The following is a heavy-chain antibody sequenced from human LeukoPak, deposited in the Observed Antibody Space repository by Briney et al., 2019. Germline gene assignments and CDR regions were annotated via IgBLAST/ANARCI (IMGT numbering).Heavy chain of an antibody. CDR1: GFTVITND. V-gene: IGHV3-53*01. CDR3: ARGVEPLAANTLAY. CDR2: LYSDGNT. J-gene: IGHJ4*02. Sequence: GGSLRLSCAASGFTVITNDTAWVRQAPGKGLEWVSVLYSDGNTKYADSVQGRFTISRDNSKNTLYLEMNSLSPDDTAVYYCARGVEPLAANTLAYWGQGTLVTVSS. D-gene: IGHD1-14*01.